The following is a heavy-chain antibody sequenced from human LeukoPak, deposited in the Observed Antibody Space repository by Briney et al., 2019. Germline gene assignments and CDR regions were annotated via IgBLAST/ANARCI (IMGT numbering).Heavy chain of an antibody. CDR1: GFTFSDYY. Sequence: GGSLRLSCAASGFTFSDYYMSWIRQAPGKGLEWVPYISSSGSTIYYADSVKGRFTISRDNAKKSVYLQMNSLRAEDTAVYYCARGALDAATPFDSWGQGTLVTVSS. CDR3: ARGALDAATPFDS. CDR2: ISSSGSTI. J-gene: IGHJ5*01. V-gene: IGHV3-11*04. D-gene: IGHD2-15*01.